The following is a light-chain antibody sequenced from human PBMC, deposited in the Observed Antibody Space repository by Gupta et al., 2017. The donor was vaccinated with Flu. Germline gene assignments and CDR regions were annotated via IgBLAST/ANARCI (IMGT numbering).Light chain of an antibody. CDR3: LSADSSDTYQGV. CDR2: KDS. J-gene: IGLJ3*02. V-gene: IGLV3-16*01. CDR1: ALPKKY. Sequence: SYELTQPPSVSVSLGQMARITCSGEALPKKYVYWYQQKPGQFPVVVIYKDSERPSGIPERFSGSSSGTIVTLTISGVQAEDEADYYCLSADSSDTYQGVFGGGTKLTVL.